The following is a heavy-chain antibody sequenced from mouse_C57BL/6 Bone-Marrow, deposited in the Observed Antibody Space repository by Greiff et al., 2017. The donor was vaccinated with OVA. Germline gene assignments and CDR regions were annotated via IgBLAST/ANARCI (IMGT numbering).Heavy chain of an antibody. D-gene: IGHD1-1*01. CDR2: INPNNGGT. CDR1: GYTFTDYN. V-gene: IGHV1-18*01. Sequence: EVQLQQSGPELVKPGASVKIPCKASGYTFTDYNMDWVKQSHGKSLEWIGDINPNNGGTIYNQKFKGKATLTVDKSSSTAYMELRSLTSEDTAVYYCARRGHYGSSSYYFDYWGQGTTLTVSS. CDR3: ARRGHYGSSSYYFDY. J-gene: IGHJ2*01.